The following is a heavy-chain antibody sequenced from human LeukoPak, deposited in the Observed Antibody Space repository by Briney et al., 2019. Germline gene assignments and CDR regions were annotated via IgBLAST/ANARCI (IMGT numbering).Heavy chain of an antibody. CDR2: IKQDGSEK. J-gene: IGHJ4*02. Sequence: GGSLRLSCAASGFTFSYYWMSWVRQAPGKGLEWVANIKQDGSEKYYVDSVKGRFTISRDNAKNSLYLQMNSLRAEDTAVYYCAREYSSSWRAPLCYWGQGTLVTVSS. D-gene: IGHD6-13*01. CDR1: GFTFSYYW. CDR3: AREYSSSWRAPLCY. V-gene: IGHV3-7*01.